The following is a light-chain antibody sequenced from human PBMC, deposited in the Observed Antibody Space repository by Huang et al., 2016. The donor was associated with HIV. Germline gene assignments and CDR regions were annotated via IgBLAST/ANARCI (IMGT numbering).Light chain of an antibody. CDR1: QSISTF. J-gene: IGKJ2*01. CDR3: QQSYNTPRT. CDR2: AAS. V-gene: IGKV1-39*01. Sequence: DIQMTQSPSSLSASVGDRVTITCRASQSISTFLNWYQQRPGRAPKLLIYAASTLQSGVPSRFSGSGSGTDFTLTINSLQSEDFASYYCQQSYNTPRTFGQGTKLEIK.